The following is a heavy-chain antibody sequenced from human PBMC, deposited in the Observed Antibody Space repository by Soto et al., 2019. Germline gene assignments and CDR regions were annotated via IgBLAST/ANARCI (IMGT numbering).Heavy chain of an antibody. J-gene: IGHJ4*02. CDR3: ARSVCSGGSCYKTVMDY. CDR1: GYTFTSYG. V-gene: IGHV1-18*01. CDR2: ISAYNGNT. D-gene: IGHD2-15*01. Sequence: ASVKVSCKASGYTFTSYGISWVRQAPGQGLEWMGWISAYNGNTNYAQKLQGRVTMTTDTSTSTANMELRSLRSDDTAVYYCARSVCSGGSCYKTVMDYWGQGTLVTVSS.